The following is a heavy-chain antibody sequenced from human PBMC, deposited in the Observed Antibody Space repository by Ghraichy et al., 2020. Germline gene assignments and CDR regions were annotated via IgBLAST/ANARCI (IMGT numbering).Heavy chain of an antibody. D-gene: IGHD2-15*01. J-gene: IGHJ4*02. Sequence: GESLNISCAASGFTFSSYAMSWVRQAPGKGLEWVSAISGSGGSTYYADSVKGRFTISRDNSKNTLYLQMNSLRAEDTAVYYCAKTWPVEVVYWGQGTLVTVSS. CDR1: GFTFSSYA. CDR3: AKTWPVEVVY. CDR2: ISGSGGST. V-gene: IGHV3-23*01.